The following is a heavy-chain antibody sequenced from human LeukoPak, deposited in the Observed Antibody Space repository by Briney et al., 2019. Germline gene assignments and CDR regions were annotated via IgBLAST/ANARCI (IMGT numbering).Heavy chain of an antibody. CDR1: GGSISSYY. D-gene: IGHD3-3*01. V-gene: IGHV4-34*01. CDR3: ARRGDFWSGYYAYYYYYMDV. J-gene: IGHJ6*03. Sequence: SETLSLTCTVSGGSISSYYWSWIRQPPGKGLEWIGEINHSGSTNYNPSLKSRVTISVDTSKNQFSLKLSSVTAADTAVYYCARRGDFWSGYYAYYYYYMDVWGKGTTVTVSS. CDR2: INHSGST.